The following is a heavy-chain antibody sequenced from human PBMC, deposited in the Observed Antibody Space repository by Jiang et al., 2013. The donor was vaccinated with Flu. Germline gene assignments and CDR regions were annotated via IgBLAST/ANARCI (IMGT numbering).Heavy chain of an antibody. CDR2: IYWDDDN. J-gene: IGHJ4*02. CDR1: GFSLTSSDVS. Sequence: KPTQTLTLTCTFSGFSLTSSDVSVGWLRQPPGKALEWLALIYWDDDNLYSPSLRSRLTITKDTSKNQVILTMTNADPEDTGTYYCAHYTPANSSGWYFHYWGQGILVTVSS. D-gene: IGHD6-19*01. CDR3: AHYTPANSSGWYFHY. V-gene: IGHV2-5*02.